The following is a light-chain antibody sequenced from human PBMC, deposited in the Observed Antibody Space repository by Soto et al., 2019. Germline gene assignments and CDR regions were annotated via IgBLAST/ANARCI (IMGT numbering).Light chain of an antibody. Sequence: DIQMTQSPSTLSASVGDRVTITCRASQSISSWLAWYQQKPGTAPTLLIYKASTLESGVPSRVSGSRSGTEFTLSVSSLQPDDFATYYCQQYNDSFPYTFGQGTKLEIK. J-gene: IGKJ2*01. CDR2: KAS. V-gene: IGKV1-5*03. CDR3: QQYNDSFPYT. CDR1: QSISSW.